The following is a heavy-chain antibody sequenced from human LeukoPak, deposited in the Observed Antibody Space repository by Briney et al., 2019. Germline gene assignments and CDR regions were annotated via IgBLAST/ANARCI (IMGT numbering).Heavy chain of an antibody. CDR1: GYSFSTYW. D-gene: IGHD5-24*01. V-gene: IGHV5-51*01. Sequence: GESLQISSKGLGYSFSTYWNAWVRQRLGKGLEWMGIIYPGGSETRYDPSFQGQVTISADTSTSTAYLQWSSLRASDTAMYYCARASRDGYNQNFDHWGQGTQVTVSS. CDR3: ARASRDGYNQNFDH. CDR2: IYPGGSET. J-gene: IGHJ4*02.